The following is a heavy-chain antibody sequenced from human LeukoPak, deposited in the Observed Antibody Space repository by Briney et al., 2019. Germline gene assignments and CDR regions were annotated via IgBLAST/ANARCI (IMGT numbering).Heavy chain of an antibody. CDR1: GFTFSSYG. D-gene: IGHD1-7*01. V-gene: IGHV3-33*01. Sequence: PGRSLRLSCAASGFTFSSYGMHWVRQAPGKGLEWVAVIWYDGSNKYYADSVEGRFTISRDNSKNTLYLQMNSLRAEDTAVYYCARPSPQLELEYYYGMDVWGQGTTVTVSS. CDR2: IWYDGSNK. J-gene: IGHJ6*02. CDR3: ARPSPQLELEYYYGMDV.